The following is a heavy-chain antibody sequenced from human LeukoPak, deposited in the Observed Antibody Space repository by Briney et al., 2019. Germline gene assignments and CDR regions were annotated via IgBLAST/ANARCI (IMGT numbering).Heavy chain of an antibody. CDR2: IIPIFGTA. J-gene: IGHJ4*02. V-gene: IGHV1-69*13. D-gene: IGHD2-2*02. CDR3: AREWVHCSSTSCYKAYYFDY. Sequence: SVKVSCKASGGTFSSYAISWVRQAPGQGLEWMGGIIPIFGTANYAQKFQGRVTIAADESTSTAYMELSSLRSEDTAVYYCAREWVHCSSTSCYKAYYFDYWGQGTLVTVSS. CDR1: GGTFSSYA.